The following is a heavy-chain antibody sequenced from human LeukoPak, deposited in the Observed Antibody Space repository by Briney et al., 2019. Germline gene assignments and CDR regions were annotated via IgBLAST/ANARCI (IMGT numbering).Heavy chain of an antibody. CDR1: GYTFTGYY. D-gene: IGHD3-22*01. CDR2: INPNSGGT. V-gene: IGHV1-2*02. CDR3: ARDLTYYYDSSGYYLYY. J-gene: IGHJ4*02. Sequence: ASVKVSCKASGYTFTGYYMHWVRQAPGQGLEWMGWINPNSGGTNYAQKFQGRVTMTRDTSISTAYVELSRLRSDDTAVYYCARDLTYYYDSSGYYLYYWGQGTLVTVSS.